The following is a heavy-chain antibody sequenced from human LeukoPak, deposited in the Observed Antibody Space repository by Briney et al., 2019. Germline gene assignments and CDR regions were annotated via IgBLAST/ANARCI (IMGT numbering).Heavy chain of an antibody. Sequence: AASVKVSCKASGYTFTGYYMHWVRQAPGQGLEWMGWINPNSGGTIHAQNFQGRVTMTTDTSTSTAYMELRSLRSDDTAVYYCARVEIPPTSCYGYWGQGTLVTVSS. CDR3: ARVEIPPTSCYGY. J-gene: IGHJ4*02. V-gene: IGHV1-2*02. D-gene: IGHD2-2*01. CDR1: GYTFTGYY. CDR2: INPNSGGT.